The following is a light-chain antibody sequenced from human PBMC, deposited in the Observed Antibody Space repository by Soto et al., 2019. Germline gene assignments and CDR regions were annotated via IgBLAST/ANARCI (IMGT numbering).Light chain of an antibody. J-gene: IGKJ5*01. CDR1: QSVSSN. V-gene: IGKV3-20*01. Sequence: VMTPSQPTLSVSAEERATLSCRASQSVSSNLAWYQQKPGQAPRLLIYGASTRATGIPARFSGSGSGTDFTLTISRLEPEDFAVYYCQQYGSSPPNTFGQGTRLEIK. CDR2: GAS. CDR3: QQYGSSPPNT.